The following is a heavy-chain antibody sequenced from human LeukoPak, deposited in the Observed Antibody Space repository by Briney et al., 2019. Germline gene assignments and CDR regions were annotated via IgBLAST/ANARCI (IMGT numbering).Heavy chain of an antibody. Sequence: SETLSLTCTVSGGSISSSSYYWGWIRQPPGKGLEWIGSISYSGSTYYNPSLKSRVTISVDTSKNQFSLKLSSVTAADTAVYYCARWRIDSSGYSRGVYYYYYGMDVWGQGTTVTVSS. J-gene: IGHJ6*02. D-gene: IGHD3-22*01. CDR1: GGSISSSSYY. V-gene: IGHV4-39*07. CDR2: ISYSGST. CDR3: ARWRIDSSGYSRGVYYYYYGMDV.